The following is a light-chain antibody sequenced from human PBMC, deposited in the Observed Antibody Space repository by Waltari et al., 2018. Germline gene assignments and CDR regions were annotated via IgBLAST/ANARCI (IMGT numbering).Light chain of an antibody. CDR1: SSNVGGYNY. CDR2: DVS. CDR3: SSYTRSSSLDFV. Sequence: QSALTQPASVSGSPGRSLTIACTGSSSNVGGYNYVSWYQQHPGKAPKLMIYDVSSRPSGVSNRFSGSKSGNTAYLTISGLQAEDEADYYCSSYTRSSSLDFVFGTGTKVTVL. J-gene: IGLJ1*01. V-gene: IGLV2-14*01.